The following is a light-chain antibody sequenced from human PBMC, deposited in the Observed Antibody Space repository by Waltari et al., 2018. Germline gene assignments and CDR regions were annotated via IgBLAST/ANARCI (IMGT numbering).Light chain of an antibody. Sequence: DIVMTQCPDSLAVSLGEKPPISCKGSQNLFYDSTNKNYLAGYQQTPGLPPNLLIYWASTLHSVLSDRFRRRVSWTHFTLTISDVHAEDVAVYYCHQYYSSPWTFGQVTKVEIK. J-gene: IGKJ1*01. CDR3: HQYYSSPWT. CDR1: QNLFYDSTNKNY. CDR2: WAS. V-gene: IGKV4-1*01.